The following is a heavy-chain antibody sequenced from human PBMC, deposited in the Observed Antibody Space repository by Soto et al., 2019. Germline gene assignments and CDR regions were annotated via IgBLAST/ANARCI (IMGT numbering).Heavy chain of an antibody. CDR2: INPYSGGT. V-gene: IGHV1-2*02. CDR3: VRDLSYPFYFDS. CDR1: GYTFTDYF. J-gene: IGHJ4*02. D-gene: IGHD3-10*01. Sequence: GASVKVSFKASGYTFTDYFIHWVRQAPGQGLEWMGCINPYSGGTNSAQNFQGRVTMTRDTSISTAYMELTSLRSDDTAVYYCVRDLSYPFYFDSWVQGTLVTVSS.